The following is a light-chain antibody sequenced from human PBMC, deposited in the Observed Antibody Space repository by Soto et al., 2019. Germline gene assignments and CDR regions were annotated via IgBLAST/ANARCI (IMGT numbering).Light chain of an antibody. CDR2: EVT. V-gene: IGLV2-14*01. CDR3: SSYSSTSTLYV. CDR1: SSDIGAYNY. Sequence: QSVLTQPASVSGSPGQSITISCIGTSSDIGAYNYVSWHQQHPGKVPKLMIYEVTNRPSGLSNRFSGSKSGNTASLTISGLQAEDEAEYFCSSYSSTSTLYVFGTGTKVTVL. J-gene: IGLJ1*01.